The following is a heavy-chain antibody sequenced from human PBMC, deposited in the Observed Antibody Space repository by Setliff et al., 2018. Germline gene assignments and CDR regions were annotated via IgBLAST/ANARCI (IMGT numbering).Heavy chain of an antibody. J-gene: IGHJ4*02. Sequence: RASVKVSCKASGFTFTSSAMQWVRQARGQRLGWIGWIVVGSGNTNYAQKFQERVTITRDMSTSTAYMELSSLRSEDTAVYYCAPDPYYYDSSGYYPSFDYWGQGTLVTVSS. CDR2: IVVGSGNT. CDR3: APDPYYYDSSGYYPSFDY. D-gene: IGHD3-22*01. CDR1: GFTFTSSA. V-gene: IGHV1-58*02.